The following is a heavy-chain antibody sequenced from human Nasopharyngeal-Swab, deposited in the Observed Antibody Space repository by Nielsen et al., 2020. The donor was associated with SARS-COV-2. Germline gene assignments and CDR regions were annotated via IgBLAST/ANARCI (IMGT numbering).Heavy chain of an antibody. V-gene: IGHV3-74*01. J-gene: IGHJ4*02. D-gene: IGHD7-27*01. Sequence: GGSLRLSRAVSGFTFSNSWVHWVRQAPGKGPVWVSRVNSDGSRTGYADSVKGRFTLSIDNAKNTVYLQMNSLRAEDTAVYYCARDFDKTGDWGQGTLVTVSS. CDR3: ARDFDKTGD. CDR1: GFTFSNSW. CDR2: VNSDGSRT.